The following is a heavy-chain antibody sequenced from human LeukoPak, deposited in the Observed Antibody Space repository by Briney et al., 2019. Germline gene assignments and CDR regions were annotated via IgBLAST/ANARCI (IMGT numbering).Heavy chain of an antibody. CDR3: ARDMSYKSTWDYYYMDV. Sequence: GGSLRLSCAASGFTFSSYAMSWVRQAPGKGLEWVSAISGSGGSTYYADSVKGRFTIFRDNSKNSLYLQMNSLRAEDTAVYYCARDMSYKSTWDYYYMDVWGKGTTVTVSS. D-gene: IGHD1-26*01. J-gene: IGHJ6*03. CDR1: GFTFSSYA. CDR2: ISGSGGST. V-gene: IGHV3-23*01.